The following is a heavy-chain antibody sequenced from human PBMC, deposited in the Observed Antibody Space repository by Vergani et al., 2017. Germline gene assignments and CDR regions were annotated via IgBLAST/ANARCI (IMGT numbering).Heavy chain of an antibody. CDR2: IIPILGIA. D-gene: IGHD2-21*02. J-gene: IGHJ3*02. V-gene: IGHV1-69*02. Sequence: QVQLVQSGAEVKKPGSSVKVSCKASGGTFSSYTISWVRQAPGQGLEWMGRIIPILGIANYAQKFQGRVTITADKSTSTAYMELSSLRSEDTAVYYCARHGWLGSWLAYCGGDCDDAFDIWGQGTMVTVSS. CDR3: ARHGWLGSWLAYCGGDCDDAFDI. CDR1: GGTFSSYT.